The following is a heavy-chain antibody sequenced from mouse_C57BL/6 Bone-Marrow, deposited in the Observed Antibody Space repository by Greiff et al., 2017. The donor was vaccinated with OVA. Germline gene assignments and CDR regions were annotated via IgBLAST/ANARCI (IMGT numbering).Heavy chain of an antibody. Sequence: VQLQQSGAELVRPGASVKLSCTASGFNIKDDYMHWVKQRPEPGLEWIGWIDPETGDTEYASKFQGKATITADTSSNTAYLQLSSLTSEDTAVYYCTTGITTVVAKAYWGQGTLVTVSA. CDR3: TTGITTVVAKAY. J-gene: IGHJ3*01. CDR1: GFNIKDDY. D-gene: IGHD1-1*01. V-gene: IGHV14-4*01. CDR2: IDPETGDT.